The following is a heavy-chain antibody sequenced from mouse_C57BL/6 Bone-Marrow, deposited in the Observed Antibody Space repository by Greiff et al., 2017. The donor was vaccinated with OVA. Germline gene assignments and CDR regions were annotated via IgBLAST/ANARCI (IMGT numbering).Heavy chain of an antibody. CDR1: GFTFSSYA. CDR2: ISSGGDYI. Sequence: EVMLVESGEGLVKPGGSLKLSCAASGFTFSSYAMSWVRQTPEKRLEWVAYISSGGDYIYYADTVKGRFTISRDNARNTLYLQMSSLKSEDTAMYYCTRVTTVVASFDYWGQGTTLTVSS. D-gene: IGHD1-1*01. J-gene: IGHJ2*01. V-gene: IGHV5-9-1*02. CDR3: TRVTTVVASFDY.